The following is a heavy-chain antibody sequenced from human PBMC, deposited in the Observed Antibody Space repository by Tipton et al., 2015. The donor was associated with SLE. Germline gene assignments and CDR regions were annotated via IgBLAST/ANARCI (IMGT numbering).Heavy chain of an antibody. Sequence: TLSLTCTVSGGSISSHYWSWIRQPPGKGLEWIGYTYYSGSTNYNPSLKSRVTISVDTSKNQFSLKLSSVTAADTAVYYCARDAPFAYYFDYWGQGTLVTVSS. V-gene: IGHV4-59*11. CDR2: TYYSGST. CDR3: ARDAPFAYYFDY. J-gene: IGHJ4*02. D-gene: IGHD3-3*02. CDR1: GGSISSHY.